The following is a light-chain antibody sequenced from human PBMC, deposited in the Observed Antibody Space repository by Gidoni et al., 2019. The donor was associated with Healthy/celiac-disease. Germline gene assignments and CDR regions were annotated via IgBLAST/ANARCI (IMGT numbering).Light chain of an antibody. CDR2: LGS. J-gene: IGKJ3*01. Sequence: DIVMTQSPLSLPVTPGEPASISCRSSQSLLHSNGYNYLDWYLQKPGQSPQLLIYLGSNRSSGVPDRFSGSGSGTDFTLKISRVEADDVGVYYCMQALQTPITFGPGTKVDIK. CDR3: MQALQTPIT. CDR1: QSLLHSNGYNY. V-gene: IGKV2-28*01.